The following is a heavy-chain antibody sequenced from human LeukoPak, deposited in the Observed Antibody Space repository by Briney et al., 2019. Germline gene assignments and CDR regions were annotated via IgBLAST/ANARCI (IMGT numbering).Heavy chain of an antibody. CDR2: IKQDGSEK. D-gene: IGHD7-27*01. CDR1: GFIVSSNY. CDR3: ARWRLGIGY. Sequence: GGSLRLSCAASGFIVSSNYMSWVRQAPGKGLEWVANIKQDGSEKYYVDSVKGRFTISRDNAKNSLYLQMNSLRAEDTAVYYCARWRLGIGYWGQGTLVTVSS. J-gene: IGHJ4*02. V-gene: IGHV3-7*01.